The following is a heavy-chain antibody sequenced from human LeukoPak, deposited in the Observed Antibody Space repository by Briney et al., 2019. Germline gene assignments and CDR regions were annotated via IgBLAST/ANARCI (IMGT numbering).Heavy chain of an antibody. CDR1: GGSISSSNW. J-gene: IGHJ4*02. CDR2: IYHSGST. CDR3: ARAPPSIEEYSSGWSFDY. D-gene: IGHD6-19*01. V-gene: IGHV4-4*02. Sequence: PSETLSLTCAVSGGSISSSNWWSWVRQPPGKGLEWIGEIYHSGSTNYNPSLKSRVTISVDKSKNQFSLKLSSVTAADTAVYYCARAPPSIEEYSSGWSFDYWGQGTLVTVSS.